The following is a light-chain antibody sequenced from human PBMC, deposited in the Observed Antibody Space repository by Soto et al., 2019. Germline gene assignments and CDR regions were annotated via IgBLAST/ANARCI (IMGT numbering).Light chain of an antibody. CDR1: QNIRKG. Sequence: DIQMTQSPSTLSAFVGDRVTITCRASQNIRKGMAWFQQRPGEAPRLLIYEASTLENGVPTRFSGSGFGTEFTLTISSLQPDDIATYYCQRYTTSSWTFGQGTKVEIK. V-gene: IGKV1-5*03. CDR3: QRYTTSSWT. CDR2: EAS. J-gene: IGKJ1*01.